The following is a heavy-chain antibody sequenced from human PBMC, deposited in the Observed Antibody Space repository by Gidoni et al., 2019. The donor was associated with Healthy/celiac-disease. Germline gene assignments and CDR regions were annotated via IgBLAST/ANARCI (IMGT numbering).Heavy chain of an antibody. V-gene: IGHV4-38-2*02. D-gene: IGHD4-4*01. CDR3: ARASDYNHPFDY. CDR1: GYSISSGYY. J-gene: IGHJ4*02. CDR2: IYHSGST. Sequence: QVQLQESGPGLVKPSETLSLTCTVPGYSISSGYYWGWIRQPPGKGLEWIGSIYHSGSTYYNPSLKSRVTISVDTSKNQFSLKLSSVTAADTAVYYCARASDYNHPFDYWGQGTLVTVSS.